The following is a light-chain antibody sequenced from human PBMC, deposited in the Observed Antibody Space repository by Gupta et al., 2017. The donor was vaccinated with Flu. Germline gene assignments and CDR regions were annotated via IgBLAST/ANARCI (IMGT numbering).Light chain of an antibody. CDR2: RAS. J-gene: IGKJ1*01. CDR3: QQYGSART. V-gene: IGKV3-20*01. CDR1: QSVSGNY. Sequence: ENVLTQSPGTMSLSPGERATLSCRASQSVSGNYMAWYQQKLGQAPRLLIFRASRRASGIPDRFSGSGSGTDFILTINRLEPEDFAVYYCQQYGSARTFGQGTKVEI.